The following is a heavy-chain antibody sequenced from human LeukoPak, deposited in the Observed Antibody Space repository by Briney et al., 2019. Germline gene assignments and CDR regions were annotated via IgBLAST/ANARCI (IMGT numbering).Heavy chain of an antibody. D-gene: IGHD3-22*01. CDR3: AREEYYYDSSGYYSPFDY. CDR1: EGTFSSYA. CDR2: IIPIFGTA. J-gene: IGHJ4*02. Sequence: ASVKVSCKASEGTFSSYAISWVRQAPGQGLEWMGGIIPIFGTANYAQKFQGRVTITTDESTSTAYMELSSLRSEDTAVYYCAREEYYYDSSGYYSPFDYWGQGTLVTVSS. V-gene: IGHV1-69*05.